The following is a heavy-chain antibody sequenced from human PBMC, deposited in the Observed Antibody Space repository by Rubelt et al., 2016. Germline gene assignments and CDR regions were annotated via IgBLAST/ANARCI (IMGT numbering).Heavy chain of an antibody. CDR3: ARATPERDYGDYLYWFDP. Sequence: GLEWMGWINPNSGGTNYAQKLQGRVTMTTDTSTSTAYMELRSLRSDDTAVYYCARATPERDYGDYLYWFDPWGQGTLVTVSS. V-gene: IGHV1-18*01. D-gene: IGHD4-17*01. J-gene: IGHJ5*02. CDR2: INPNSGGT.